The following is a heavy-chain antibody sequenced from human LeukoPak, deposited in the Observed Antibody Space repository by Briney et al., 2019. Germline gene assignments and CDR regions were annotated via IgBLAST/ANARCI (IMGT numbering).Heavy chain of an antibody. J-gene: IGHJ4*02. CDR3: ARARHCSGGSCSGL. CDR1: SLSVSNNY. V-gene: IGHV3-53*01. CDR2: IYSGGST. D-gene: IGHD2-15*01. Sequence: GGSLRLSCAASSLSVSNNYMKWVRQAPGKGLEWVSLIYSGGSTYYADSVKGRFTISRDNPKNTVYLQMNNLRAEDTAVYYCARARHCSGGSCSGLWGQGTLVTVSS.